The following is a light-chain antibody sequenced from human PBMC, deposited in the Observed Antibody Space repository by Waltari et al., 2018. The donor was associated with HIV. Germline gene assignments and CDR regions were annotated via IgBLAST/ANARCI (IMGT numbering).Light chain of an antibody. J-gene: IGLJ2*01. CDR2: EVS. Sequence: QSALTQPASVSGSPGQSITVSCTGTSSDVGAYNYVSGYQQTPGPAPKLVIYEVSNLPSGISYRFSGSKSGNTASLTISGLQTEDEGDYYCSSFTTSNSLLFGGGTKVTVL. V-gene: IGLV2-14*01. CDR1: SSDVGAYNY. CDR3: SSFTTSNSLL.